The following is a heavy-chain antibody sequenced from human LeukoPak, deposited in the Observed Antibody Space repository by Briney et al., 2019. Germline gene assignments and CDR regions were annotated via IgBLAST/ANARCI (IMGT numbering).Heavy chain of an antibody. V-gene: IGHV3-48*04. J-gene: IGHJ5*02. Sequence: GGSLRLSCAASGFTFSSYSMNWVRQAPGKGLEWVSYISSSSSTIYYADSVKGRFTISRDNAKNSLYLQMNSLRAEDTAVYYCARDRGPAYSSGRNWFDPWGQGTLVTVSS. CDR3: ARDRGPAYSSGRNWFDP. CDR2: ISSSSSTI. D-gene: IGHD6-19*01. CDR1: GFTFSSYS.